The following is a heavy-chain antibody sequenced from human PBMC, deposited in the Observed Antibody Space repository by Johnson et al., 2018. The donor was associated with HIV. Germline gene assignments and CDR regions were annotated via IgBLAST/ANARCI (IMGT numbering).Heavy chain of an antibody. CDR1: GFTVSSNY. Sequence: VQLVESGGNVVRPGGSLRLSCAASGFTVSSNYMSWVRQAPGKGLEWVSAIYSGGSTYYADSVKGRFTISRDNSKNTLYLKRNSLRAEDTAVYYCARDQSSRQAFDIWGQGTMVTVSS. J-gene: IGHJ3*02. D-gene: IGHD6-6*01. CDR3: ARDQSSRQAFDI. V-gene: IGHV3-66*01. CDR2: IYSGGST.